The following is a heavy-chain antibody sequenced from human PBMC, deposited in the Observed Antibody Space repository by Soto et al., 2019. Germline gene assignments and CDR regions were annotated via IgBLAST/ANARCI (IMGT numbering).Heavy chain of an antibody. D-gene: IGHD2-15*01. Sequence: VQLQESGPGLVKPSGTLSLTCPVSGGSISSGNWWSWVSQPPGKGLEWIGEILHSGSTTYNPSLKSRVTMSVNKSKNEFALSLNSVTAADTAVYYCSRCGTYSLDYWVQGALVTVSS. V-gene: IGHV4-4*02. CDR1: GGSISSGNW. J-gene: IGHJ4*02. CDR3: SRCGTYSLDY. CDR2: ILHSGST.